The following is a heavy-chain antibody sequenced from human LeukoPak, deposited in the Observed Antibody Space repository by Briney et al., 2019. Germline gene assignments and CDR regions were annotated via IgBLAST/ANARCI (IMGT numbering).Heavy chain of an antibody. CDR2: IYSGGST. CDR1: GFTVSTNY. Sequence: PGGSLRLSCAAPGFTVSTNYMSWVRQAPGKGLEWVSVIYSGGSTYYADSVKGRFTISRDNSKNTLYLQVNSLRAEDTAVYYCARGRPGYSFDYWGQGTLVTVSS. V-gene: IGHV3-66*01. D-gene: IGHD3-9*01. J-gene: IGHJ4*02. CDR3: ARGRPGYSFDY.